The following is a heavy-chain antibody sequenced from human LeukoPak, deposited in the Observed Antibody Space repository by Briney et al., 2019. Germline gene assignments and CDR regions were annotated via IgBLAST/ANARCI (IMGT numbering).Heavy chain of an antibody. J-gene: IGHJ2*01. D-gene: IGHD7-27*01. CDR1: GFAASEFTFSSYG. CDR3: TRGLGLWYSDL. V-gene: IGHV3-33*01. CDR2: IWYDGSNK. Sequence: PGGSLRLSCAASGFAASEFTFSSYGMHWVRQAPGKGLERVAVIWYDGSNKYYADSVKCPFTISRDNSKNTLYLQMNSLRAEDTAVYYCTRGLGLWYSDLWGRGTLVTVSS.